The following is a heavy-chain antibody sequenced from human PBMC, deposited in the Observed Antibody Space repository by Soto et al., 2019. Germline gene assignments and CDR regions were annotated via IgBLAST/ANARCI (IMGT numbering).Heavy chain of an antibody. Sequence: QVQLVESGGGVVQPGRSLRLSCAPSGFAFTTFAMHWVRQAPGKGLEWVAVISYDGSIKSYADSVRGRFTISRDNSKNTLYLKMNSLRTEDTAVYYCAKGSFGLGSPHRFFYGMDVWGQGTTVTVSS. D-gene: IGHD3-10*01. CDR1: GFAFTTFA. V-gene: IGHV3-30*18. CDR3: AKGSFGLGSPHRFFYGMDV. J-gene: IGHJ6*02. CDR2: ISYDGSIK.